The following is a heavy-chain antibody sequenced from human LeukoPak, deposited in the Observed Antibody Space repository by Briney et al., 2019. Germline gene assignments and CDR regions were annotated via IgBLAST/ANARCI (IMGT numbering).Heavy chain of an antibody. D-gene: IGHD6-19*01. CDR3: AKVWGGSSGWYYFDY. Sequence: GGSLRLSCAASGFTFSSYALAWVRQPPGKGLEWVSAISASGSGTYYAASVRGRFTISRDNSKNTMYVQMNSLRVEDTAVYYCAKVWGGSSGWYYFDYWGQGTQVTVSP. V-gene: IGHV3-23*01. CDR1: GFTFSSYA. J-gene: IGHJ4*02. CDR2: ISASGSGT.